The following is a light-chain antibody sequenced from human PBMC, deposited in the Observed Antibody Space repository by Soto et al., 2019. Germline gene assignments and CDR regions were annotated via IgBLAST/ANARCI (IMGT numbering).Light chain of an antibody. J-gene: IGKJ1*01. CDR3: QRYNNWPPWT. CDR2: GAS. CDR1: QSVSSN. V-gene: IGKV3-15*01. Sequence: EIWLRQSPGTLSWSPGERATLSCRASQSVSSNIAWYQQKPGQAPRLLLYGASTRATGIPARFSGSGSGTEFTLTISSRQSEDFAVYYRQRYNNWPPWTFGQGTKVDI.